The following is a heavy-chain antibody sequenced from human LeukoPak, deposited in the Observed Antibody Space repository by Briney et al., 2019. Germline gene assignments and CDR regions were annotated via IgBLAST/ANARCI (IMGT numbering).Heavy chain of an antibody. V-gene: IGHV3-23*01. J-gene: IGHJ4*02. Sequence: GESLKISCKGSGFTFSSYAMNWVRQAPGKGLEWISSISGSGDNTYYADSVKGRFTISRDNSKNTLYLQMNSLRAEDTAVYYCARDLEEYCSGGSCSLFDYWGQGTLVTVSS. CDR1: GFTFSSYA. CDR3: ARDLEEYCSGGSCSLFDY. D-gene: IGHD2-15*01. CDR2: ISGSGDNT.